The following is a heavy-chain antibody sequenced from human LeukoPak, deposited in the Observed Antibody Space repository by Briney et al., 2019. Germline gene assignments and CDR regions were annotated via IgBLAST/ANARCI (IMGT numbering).Heavy chain of an antibody. CDR2: ISGSDGST. V-gene: IGHV3-23*01. CDR1: GFTFSSYA. D-gene: IGHD2-15*01. Sequence: PGGSLRLSCAASGFTFSSYAMNWVRQAPGMGLEWVSAISGSDGSTYYADSVKGRFTISRDNSKNTLYLQMNSLRAEDTAVYYCAKSKVVAATMGRFDYWGQGTVVTVSS. J-gene: IGHJ4*02. CDR3: AKSKVVAATMGRFDY.